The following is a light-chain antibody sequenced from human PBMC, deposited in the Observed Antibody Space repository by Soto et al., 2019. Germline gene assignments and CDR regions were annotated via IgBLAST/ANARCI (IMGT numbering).Light chain of an antibody. CDR2: SAS. J-gene: IGKJ3*01. CDR3: PQYGSLPLT. Sequence: EIVLTQSPGTLSLSPGERATLSCRASQTISSSSLAWHQQRPGQAPRLLIYSASNRATGIPDRFSGSGSGTDFTLTISRLEPEDFAVYYCPQYGSLPLTFGPGTRVDVK. V-gene: IGKV3-20*01. CDR1: QTISSSS.